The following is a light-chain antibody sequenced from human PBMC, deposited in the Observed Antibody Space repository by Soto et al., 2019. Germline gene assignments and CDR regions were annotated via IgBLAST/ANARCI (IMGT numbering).Light chain of an antibody. CDR2: AAS. V-gene: IGKV1-27*01. J-gene: IGKJ1*01. CDR1: QGISTY. Sequence: DIQMTQSPSSLYASVGDRVTITCRASQGISTYLVWYQQKPGTVPKLLIFAASTLQSGVPSRFSGSGSGTDFTLTISSLQPEDVATYYCQNYNGDPWTFGQGTKVEIK. CDR3: QNYNGDPWT.